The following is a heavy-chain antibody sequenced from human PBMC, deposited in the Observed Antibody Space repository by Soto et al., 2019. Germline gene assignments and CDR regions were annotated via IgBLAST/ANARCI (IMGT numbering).Heavy chain of an antibody. CDR3: ARRGVLLLNYYYYGMDV. V-gene: IGHV4-30-4*01. CDR2: IYYSGST. J-gene: IGHJ6*02. CDR1: GGSISSGDYY. Sequence: SQILSLTCTVSGGSISSGDYYWSWIRKPPGKGLEWIGYIYYSGSTYYNPSLKSRVTISVDTSKNQFSLKLSSVTAADTAVYYCARRGVLLLNYYYYGMDVWVQGTTVTVSS. D-gene: IGHD1-26*01.